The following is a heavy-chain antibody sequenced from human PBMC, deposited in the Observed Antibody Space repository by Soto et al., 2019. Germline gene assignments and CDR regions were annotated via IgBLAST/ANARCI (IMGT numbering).Heavy chain of an antibody. D-gene: IGHD2-21*02. J-gene: IGHJ4*02. V-gene: IGHV2-5*02. Sequence: QITLKESGPTLVKPTQTLTLTCTFSGISLSTNGVGVGWIRQPPGKALEWLALIYWDDDKRYSPSLKNRLTIIKDTSKNKVVIIMTNMDPVDTATYYCAQRGDSDHEGLFDFWGQGTLVTVS. CDR1: GISLSTNGVG. CDR3: AQRGDSDHEGLFDF. CDR2: IYWDDDK.